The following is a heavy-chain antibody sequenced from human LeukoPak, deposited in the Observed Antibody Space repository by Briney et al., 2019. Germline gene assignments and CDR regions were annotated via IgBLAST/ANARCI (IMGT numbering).Heavy chain of an antibody. J-gene: IGHJ4*02. V-gene: IGHV3-48*03. Sequence: GGSLRLSCAASGFTFSSYEMNWVRQAPGKGLEWVSYISSSGTTMYYADSVKGRFTISRDNAKNSLYLQMNSLRTKDTAIYYCARVQGGWYYFDYWGQGTLVTVSS. CDR3: ARVQGGWYYFDY. D-gene: IGHD2-15*01. CDR1: GFTFSSYE. CDR2: ISSSGTTM.